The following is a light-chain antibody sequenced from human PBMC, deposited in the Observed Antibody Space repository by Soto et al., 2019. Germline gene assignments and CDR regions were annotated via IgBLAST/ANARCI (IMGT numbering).Light chain of an antibody. CDR2: WAS. CDR1: QSVLYSSNNKSY. V-gene: IGKV4-1*01. J-gene: IGKJ5*01. CDR3: QQYYSTPIT. Sequence: DIVMTQSPDSLAVSLGERATINCESSQSVLYSSNNKSYLAWYQQKPGQPPRLLIYWASTRESGVPDRFSGSGSGTDFTLTISSLQAEDVAVYYCQQYYSTPITFGQGTRLEIK.